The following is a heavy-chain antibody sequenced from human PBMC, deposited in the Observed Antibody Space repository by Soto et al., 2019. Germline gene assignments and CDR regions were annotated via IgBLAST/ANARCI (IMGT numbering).Heavy chain of an antibody. CDR2: ISGDGRTT. CDR3: ARGVPNCSSSSCYFDF. V-gene: IGHV3-74*01. CDR1: GFTFSSHW. Sequence: PGGSLRLSCAASGFTFSSHWMNWVRQAPGKGLEWVSRISGDGRTTSHADSVKGRFTISRDNAKNTLYLRVNSLRVEDTAVYYCARGVPNCSSSSCYFDFWGQGILVTVAS. D-gene: IGHD2-2*01. J-gene: IGHJ4*02.